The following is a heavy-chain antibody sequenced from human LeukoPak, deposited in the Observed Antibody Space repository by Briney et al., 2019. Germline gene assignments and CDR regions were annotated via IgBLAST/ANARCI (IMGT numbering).Heavy chain of an antibody. V-gene: IGHV3-9*01. Sequence: GGSLRLSCAASGFTFHHYAIHWVRQVPGKGLEWVSGINWNSAKIGYADSVKGRFTISRDNAKNSVSLQMSSLRGEDTALYYCAKDKALLYNGYDWDLDFWGQGTLVTVSS. CDR3: AKDKALLYNGYDWDLDF. CDR1: GFTFHHYA. D-gene: IGHD5-12*01. J-gene: IGHJ4*02. CDR2: INWNSAKI.